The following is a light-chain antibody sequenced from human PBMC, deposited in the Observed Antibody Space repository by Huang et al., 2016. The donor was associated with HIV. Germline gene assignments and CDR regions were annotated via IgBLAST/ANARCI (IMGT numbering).Light chain of an antibody. V-gene: IGKV1-NL1*01. J-gene: IGKJ1*01. CDR1: QGISNS. CDR2: AAS. CDR3: QQYWSTPPAT. Sequence: DIQMTQSPSSLPASVGDRVPITYRASQGISNSLAWYQQKPGKAPKLLLYAASKLESGVPSRFSGSASGTDYTLTISSLQPEDFATYYCQQYWSTPPATFGQGTKVEIK.